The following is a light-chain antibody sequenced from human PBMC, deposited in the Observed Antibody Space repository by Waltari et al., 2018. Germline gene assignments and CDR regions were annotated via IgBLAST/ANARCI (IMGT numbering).Light chain of an antibody. CDR1: SSDVGGYNY. V-gene: IGLV2-8*01. CDR3: SSYAGSSTPLYV. J-gene: IGLJ1*01. CDR2: GVN. Sequence: QSALTQPPSASGSPGQSVTISCTGTSSDVGGYNYVSWYQQHPGKAPKIMIYGVNKRLSRALDRFSGSKSGNTASLTVSVLQAEDEADYYCSSYAGSSTPLYVFGTGTKVTVL.